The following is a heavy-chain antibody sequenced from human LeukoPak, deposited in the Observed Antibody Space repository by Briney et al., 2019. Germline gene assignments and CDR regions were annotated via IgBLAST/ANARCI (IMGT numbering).Heavy chain of an antibody. CDR2: IYSGGST. CDR1: GFTVSSNY. Sequence: GGSLRLSCAASGFTVSSNYMSWVRQAPGKGLEWVSVIYSGGSTYYADSVKGRFTISRDNSKNTLYLQMNSLRAEDTAVYYCARDRDIVANYGMDVWGQGTTVTASS. J-gene: IGHJ6*02. V-gene: IGHV3-66*01. D-gene: IGHD5-12*01. CDR3: ARDRDIVANYGMDV.